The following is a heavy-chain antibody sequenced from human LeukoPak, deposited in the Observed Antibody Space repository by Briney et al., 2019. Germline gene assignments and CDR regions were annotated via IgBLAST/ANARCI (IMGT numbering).Heavy chain of an antibody. CDR1: GYTFTSYD. Sequence: ASVKVSCKASGYTFTSYDIAWVRQAAGQGLEWMGWMNPNTGNTGYVQKFQGRVTMTRNTSISTAYMELSSLRSEDAAVYYCARLRSILYYMDVWGKGTLVTVSS. D-gene: IGHD3-3*01. V-gene: IGHV1-8*01. CDR2: MNPNTGNT. CDR3: ARLRSILYYMDV. J-gene: IGHJ6*03.